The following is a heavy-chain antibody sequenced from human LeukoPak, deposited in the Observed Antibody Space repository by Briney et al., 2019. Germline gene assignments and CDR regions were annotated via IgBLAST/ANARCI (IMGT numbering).Heavy chain of an antibody. D-gene: IGHD1-7*01. CDR3: ARRVELRSYFDY. CDR2: IYYSGST. J-gene: IGHJ4*02. Sequence: SETLSLTCTVSGGSFSSSSYYWGWIRQPPGTGLEWIGSIYYSGSTYYNPSLKSRVTISVDTSKNQFSLKLSSVTAADTAVYYCARRVELRSYFDYWGQGTLVTVSS. V-gene: IGHV4-39*01. CDR1: GGSFSSSSYY.